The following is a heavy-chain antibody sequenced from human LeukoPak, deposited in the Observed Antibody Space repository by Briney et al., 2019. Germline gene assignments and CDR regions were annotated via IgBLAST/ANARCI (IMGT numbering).Heavy chain of an antibody. CDR3: ARGHFRGMDV. CDR1: GFTFSSYY. D-gene: IGHD3-3*02. V-gene: IGHV3-13*05. J-gene: IGHJ6*02. Sequence: GGSLRLSCVASGFTFSSYYMHWVRQGTGKGLEWVSGIGTAGDPYYPDSVRGRFTISRENAKNSLYLQMNSLRDGDTAVYYCARGHFRGMDVWGQGTTVTVSS. CDR2: IGTAGDP.